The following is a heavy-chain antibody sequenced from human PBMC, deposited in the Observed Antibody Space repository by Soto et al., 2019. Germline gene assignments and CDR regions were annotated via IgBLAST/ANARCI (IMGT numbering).Heavy chain of an antibody. V-gene: IGHV1-18*01. CDR3: ARDTSRGEYDY. J-gene: IGHJ4*02. D-gene: IGHD3-10*01. Sequence: QVQLVQSGGEVKKPGASVKDSCKASGYTFTSYGISWMRQAPGQGLEWMGWINVYNGNTNYAQKLQGRVTMTTDTSTSTAYLDLRSLRSDDTAVYFCARDTSRGEYDYWGQGTLVTVSS. CDR2: INVYNGNT. CDR1: GYTFTSYG.